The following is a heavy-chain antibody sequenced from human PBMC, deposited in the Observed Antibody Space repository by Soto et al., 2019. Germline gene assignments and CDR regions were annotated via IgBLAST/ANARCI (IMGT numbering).Heavy chain of an antibody. D-gene: IGHD4-4*01. Sequence: GGSLRLSCAASGFTFSSAWMSWVRQAPGKGLEWLGRIKSKTDGGTTDYAAPVKGRFIISRDDSTNTLYLQMNSLKTGETAVYYCFTDRSYSPVDSWGQGTLVTVSS. CDR1: GFTFSSAW. J-gene: IGHJ4*02. CDR3: FTDRSYSPVDS. CDR2: IKSKTDGGTT. V-gene: IGHV3-15*01.